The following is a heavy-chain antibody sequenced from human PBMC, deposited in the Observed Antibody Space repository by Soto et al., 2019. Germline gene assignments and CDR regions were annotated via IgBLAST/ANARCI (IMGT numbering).Heavy chain of an antibody. J-gene: IGHJ5*02. V-gene: IGHV4-31*01. Sequence: QVQLQESGPGLVKASQTLSLTCTVSGGSISSGGYYWSWIRQHPGKGLEWIGYIYNSGSTYYNPXXXXXXXXXXXXXXXXXXXXXXXXXXXXXXXXXXXXXPAPWGQGTLVTVSS. CDR1: GGSISSGGYY. CDR2: IYNSGST. CDR3: XXXPAP.